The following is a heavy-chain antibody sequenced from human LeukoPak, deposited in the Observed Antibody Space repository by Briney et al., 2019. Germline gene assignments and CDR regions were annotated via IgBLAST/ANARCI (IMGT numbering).Heavy chain of an antibody. CDR3: AKDFQVTMIVPGAFDI. CDR1: GFTFSSYG. D-gene: IGHD3-22*01. J-gene: IGHJ3*02. V-gene: IGHV3-30*02. Sequence: PGGSLRLSCAASGFTFSSYGMHWVRRAPGKGLEWVAFIRYDGSNKYYADSVKGRFTISRDNSKNTLYLQMNSLRAEDTAVYYCAKDFQVTMIVPGAFDIWGQGTMVTVSS. CDR2: IRYDGSNK.